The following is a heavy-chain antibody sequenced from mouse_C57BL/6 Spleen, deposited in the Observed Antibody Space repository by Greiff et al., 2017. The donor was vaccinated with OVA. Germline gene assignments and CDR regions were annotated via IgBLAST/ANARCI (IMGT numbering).Heavy chain of an antibody. CDR1: GYAFTNYL. CDR3: ARDGRGAMDY. CDR2: INPGSGGT. D-gene: IGHD1-1*02. J-gene: IGHJ4*01. V-gene: IGHV1-54*01. Sequence: VQLVESGAELVRPGTSVKVSCKASGYAFTNYLIEWVKQRPGQGLEWIGVINPGSGGTNYNEKFKGKATLTADKSSSTAYMQLSSLTSEDSAVYYCARDGRGAMDYWGQGTSVTVSS.